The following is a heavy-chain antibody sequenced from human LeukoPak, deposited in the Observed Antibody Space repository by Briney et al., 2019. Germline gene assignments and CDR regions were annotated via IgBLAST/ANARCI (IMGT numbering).Heavy chain of an antibody. V-gene: IGHV1-24*01. Sequence: ASVKVSCKVSGYTLTELSMHWVRQAPGKGLEGMGGFDPEDGETIYAQKFQGRVTMTEDTSTDTAYMELSSLRSEDTAVYYCATAGTYYYDSSGYYPFDPWGQGTLVTVSS. CDR1: GYTLTELS. D-gene: IGHD3-22*01. CDR2: FDPEDGET. CDR3: ATAGTYYYDSSGYYPFDP. J-gene: IGHJ5*02.